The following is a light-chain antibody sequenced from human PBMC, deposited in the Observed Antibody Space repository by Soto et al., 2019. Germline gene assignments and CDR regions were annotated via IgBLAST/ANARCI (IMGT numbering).Light chain of an antibody. J-gene: IGLJ2*01. CDR2: NNN. CDR1: SSNIGSNI. V-gene: IGLV1-44*01. Sequence: QSVLTQPPSASGTPGQEVTISCSGSSSNIGSNIVNWYQQVPGTAPKLLIYNNNQRPSGVPDRFSGSKSGTSASLTISGLRSEDEANYYCAAWDDSLSGLFGGGTKLTVL. CDR3: AAWDDSLSGL.